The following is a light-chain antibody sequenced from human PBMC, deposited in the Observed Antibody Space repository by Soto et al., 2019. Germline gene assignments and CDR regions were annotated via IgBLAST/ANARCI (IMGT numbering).Light chain of an antibody. Sequence: EIVLTQSPGTLSLSPGERATLSCRASQSVSSSYLAWYQQKPGQAPRLLIYGASSRATGIPDRFSGSGSGTAFTRTISRLEPEDFAVYYCQQYGSSRTFGQGTKVEIK. CDR2: GAS. CDR3: QQYGSSRT. J-gene: IGKJ1*01. V-gene: IGKV3-20*01. CDR1: QSVSSSY.